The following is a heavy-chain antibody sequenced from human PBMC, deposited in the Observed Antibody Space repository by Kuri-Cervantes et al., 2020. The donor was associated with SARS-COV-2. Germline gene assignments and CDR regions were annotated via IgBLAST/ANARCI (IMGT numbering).Heavy chain of an antibody. CDR1: GFTFSSYP. J-gene: IGHJ4*02. D-gene: IGHD5-18*01. Sequence: GESLKISCAASGFTFSSYPMHWVRQAPGKGLEWVAVISYDGSKKYYADSVKGRFTISRDNSKNTLYLQMNSLRAEDTAVYYCARRWGKNTYGQLGQIDYWGQGTLVTVSS. V-gene: IGHV3-30-3*01. CDR2: ISYDGSKK. CDR3: ARRWGKNTYGQLGQIDY.